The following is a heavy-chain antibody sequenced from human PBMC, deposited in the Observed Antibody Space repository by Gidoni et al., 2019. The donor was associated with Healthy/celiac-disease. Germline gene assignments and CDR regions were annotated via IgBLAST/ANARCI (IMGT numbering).Heavy chain of an antibody. J-gene: IGHJ5*02. D-gene: IGHD2-15*01. CDR3: ARGSGPPYSYNWFDP. CDR2: TYYRSKWYN. CDR1: GDSVSSNTVA. Sequence: QVQLQQSGPGLAMPSQTLSLPCAISGDSVSSNTVAWNWIRQSPPRGLEWLGRTYYRSKWYNDYAISVKSRITINPDTSKTEFSRQLNSVTPEDTAVYYCARGSGPPYSYNWFDPWGQGTLVTVSS. V-gene: IGHV6-1*01.